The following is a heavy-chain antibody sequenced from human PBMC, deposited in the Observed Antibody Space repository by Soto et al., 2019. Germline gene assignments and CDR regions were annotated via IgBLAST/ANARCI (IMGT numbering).Heavy chain of an antibody. CDR2: IYYSGST. J-gene: IGHJ4*02. D-gene: IGHD4-4*01. CDR1: GGSISSYY. V-gene: IGHV4-59*08. CDR3: ARSSPVTIGFHTFDY. Sequence: SETLSLTCTVSGGSISSYYWSWIRQPPGKGLEWIGYIYYSGSTNYNPSLKSRVTISVDTSKNQFSLKLSSVTAADTAVYYCARSSPVTIGFHTFDYWGQGALVTVSS.